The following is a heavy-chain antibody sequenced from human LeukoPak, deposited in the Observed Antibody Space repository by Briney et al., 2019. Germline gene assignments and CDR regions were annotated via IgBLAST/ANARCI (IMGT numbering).Heavy chain of an antibody. J-gene: IGHJ5*02. D-gene: IGHD2-2*02. CDR3: ARELAVVVPAAIGWFDP. CDR2: INHSGST. CDR1: GGSFSGYY. V-gene: IGHV4-34*01. Sequence: PSETLSLTCAVCGGSFSGYYWSWIRQPPGKGLEWIGEINHSGSTNYNPSLKSRVTISVDTSKNQFSLKLSSVTAADTAVYYCARELAVVVPAAIGWFDPWGQGTLVTVSS.